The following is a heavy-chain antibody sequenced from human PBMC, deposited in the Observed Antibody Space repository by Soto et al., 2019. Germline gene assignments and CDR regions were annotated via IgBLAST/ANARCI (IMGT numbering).Heavy chain of an antibody. CDR3: ANDKGPYSYGPDGMDV. Sequence: QVQLVESGGGVVQPGRSLRLSCAASGFTFSGYGMHWVRQAPGKGLEWVALISYDGSNKYYADSVKGRFTISRDNSKNTLYLKMNSLRAEDAAVYYCANDKGPYSYGPDGMDVWGQGTTVTVSS. D-gene: IGHD5-18*01. CDR2: ISYDGSNK. J-gene: IGHJ6*02. CDR1: GFTFSGYG. V-gene: IGHV3-30*18.